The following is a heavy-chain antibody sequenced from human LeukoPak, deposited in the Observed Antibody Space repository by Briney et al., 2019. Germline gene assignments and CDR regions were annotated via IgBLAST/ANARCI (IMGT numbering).Heavy chain of an antibody. Sequence: PSEILSLTCTVSGGSISSSSYYWGWIRQPPGKGLEWIGSIYYSGSTYYNPSLKSRVTISVDTSKNQFSLKLSSVTAADTAVYYCARERVPAAPALSDWYFDLWGRGTLVTVSS. D-gene: IGHD2-2*01. CDR2: IYYSGST. CDR3: ARERVPAAPALSDWYFDL. CDR1: GGSISSSSYY. V-gene: IGHV4-39*07. J-gene: IGHJ2*01.